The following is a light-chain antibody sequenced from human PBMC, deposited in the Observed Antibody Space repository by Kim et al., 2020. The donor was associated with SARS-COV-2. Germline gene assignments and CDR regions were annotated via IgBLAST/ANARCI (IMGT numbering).Light chain of an antibody. V-gene: IGKV4-1*01. CDR2: WAS. CDR1: QSVLYSSNNKNY. CDR3: QQYGSSPLT. Sequence: DIVMTQSPDSLAVSLGERATINCKSSQSVLYSSNNKNYLAWYQQKPGQPPKLLIYWASTRESGVPDRFSGSGSGTDFTLTISSLEPEDFAVYYCQQYGSSPLTSGGGTKVDIK. J-gene: IGKJ4*01.